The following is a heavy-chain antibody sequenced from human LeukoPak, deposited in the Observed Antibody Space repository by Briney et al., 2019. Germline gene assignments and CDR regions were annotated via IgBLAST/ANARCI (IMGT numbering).Heavy chain of an antibody. V-gene: IGHV4-30-2*01. Sequence: SETLSLTCAVSGGSISSGGYSWSWTRQPPGKGLEWIGYIYHSGSTYYNPSLKSRVTISVDRSKNQFSLKLSSVTAADTAVYYCARTVATIIAFDIWGQGTMVTVSS. CDR3: ARTVATIIAFDI. J-gene: IGHJ3*02. CDR2: IYHSGST. D-gene: IGHD5-12*01. CDR1: GGSISSGGYS.